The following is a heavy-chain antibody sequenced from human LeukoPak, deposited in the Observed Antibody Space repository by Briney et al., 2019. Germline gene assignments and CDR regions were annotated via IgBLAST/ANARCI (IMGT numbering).Heavy chain of an antibody. J-gene: IGHJ4*02. D-gene: IGHD2-2*01. Sequence: GGSLRLSCAASGFTFSSYWMHWVRQAPGKGLEWVSAISGSGGSTYYADSVKGRFTISRDNSKNTLYLQMNSLRAEDTAVYYCAKRLSVVVPAAPDYWGQGTLVTVSS. CDR2: ISGSGGST. V-gene: IGHV3-23*01. CDR1: GFTFSSYW. CDR3: AKRLSVVVPAAPDY.